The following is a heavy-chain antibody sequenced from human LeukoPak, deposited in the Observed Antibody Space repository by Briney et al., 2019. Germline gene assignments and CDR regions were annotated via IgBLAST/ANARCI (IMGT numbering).Heavy chain of an antibody. CDR1: GDSLINFY. V-gene: IGHV4-59*08. J-gene: IGHJ4*02. CDR3: ARLKFDVLTGYYEALDY. D-gene: IGHD3-9*01. CDR2: IYYSGTT. Sequence: SETLFLTCTVSGDSLINFYWSWIRQPPGKGLEWIGYIYYSGTTNYNPSLQSRVTMSVDTSKNQFSLKLRSVTAADTAVYYCARLKFDVLTGYYEALDYWGQGTLVTVSS.